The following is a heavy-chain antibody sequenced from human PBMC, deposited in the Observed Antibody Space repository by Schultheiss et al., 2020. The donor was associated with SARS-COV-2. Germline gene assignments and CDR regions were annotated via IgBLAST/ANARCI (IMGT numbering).Heavy chain of an antibody. D-gene: IGHD3-10*01. CDR3: ARPNAYVRGYFDI. CDR2: TRPSDGIA. CDR1: GYTFTDYF. J-gene: IGHJ2*01. V-gene: IGHV1-46*01. Sequence: ASVKVSCKASGYTFTDYFMYWVRQAPGQGLEWMGFTRPSDGIATYAQKFQGGVTMTRDTSTTTFYMEMKSLTFEDTAVYYCARPNAYVRGYFDIWGRGTLVTVSS.